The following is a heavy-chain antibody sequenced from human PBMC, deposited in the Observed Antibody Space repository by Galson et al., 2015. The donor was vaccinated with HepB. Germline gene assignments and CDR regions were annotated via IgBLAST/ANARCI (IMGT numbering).Heavy chain of an antibody. CDR1: GYTFTSFG. V-gene: IGHV1-18*01. D-gene: IGHD3-10*01. CDR3: ALRTGTLPYYFDY. J-gene: IGHJ4*02. CDR2: ISTYNGKT. Sequence: SVKVSCKASGYTFTSFGISWMRQAPGQRLEWMGWISTYNGKTDYAQKFQGRVSMTTDKSTRTVYLDLRSLRSDDTAAYYCALRTGTLPYYFDYWGQGTQVTVSS.